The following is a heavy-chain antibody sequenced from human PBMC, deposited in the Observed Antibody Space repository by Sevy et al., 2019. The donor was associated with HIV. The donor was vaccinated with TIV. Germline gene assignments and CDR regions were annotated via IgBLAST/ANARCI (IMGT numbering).Heavy chain of an antibody. J-gene: IGHJ4*01. V-gene: IGHV3-33*01. D-gene: IGHD4-17*01. CDR1: GFTFSSYG. CDR3: ARDLEFYDSGDYGPAFMPDY. Sequence: GGSLRLSCAASGFTFSSYGMHWVRQGPGKGLEWVAVISFDGSNTYYSDSVKGRFTISRDIAKNTLHLQMNSLRAEDTAVYYCARDLEFYDSGDYGPAFMPDYWGQGTLVTVSS. CDR2: ISFDGSNT.